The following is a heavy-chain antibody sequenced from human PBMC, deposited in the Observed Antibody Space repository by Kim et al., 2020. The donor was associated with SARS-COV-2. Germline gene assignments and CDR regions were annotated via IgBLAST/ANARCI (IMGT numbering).Heavy chain of an antibody. J-gene: IGHJ4*02. V-gene: IGHV3-30*18. Sequence: GGSLRLSCAASGFTFSSYGMHWVRQAPGKGLEWVAVISYDGSNKYYADSVKGRFTISRDNSKNTLYLQMNSLRAEDTAVYYCAKARLELPDYYFDYWGQG. D-gene: IGHD1-7*01. CDR3: AKARLELPDYYFDY. CDR2: ISYDGSNK. CDR1: GFTFSSYG.